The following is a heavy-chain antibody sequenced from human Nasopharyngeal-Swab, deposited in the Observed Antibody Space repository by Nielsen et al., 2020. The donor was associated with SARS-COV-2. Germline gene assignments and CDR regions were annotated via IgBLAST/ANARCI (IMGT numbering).Heavy chain of an antibody. V-gene: IGHV3-7*01. CDR3: ARPLTGYYYFDY. J-gene: IGHJ4*02. Sequence: GESLKISCAASGFTFSSYWMSWVSQAPGKGLEWVAHIKQSGSGQYYVDSVKGRFTISRDNAKNSLSLQMNSLRAEDTAVYYCARPLTGYYYFDYWGQGTLVTVSS. CDR2: IKQSGSGQ. CDR1: GFTFSSYW. D-gene: IGHD3-9*01.